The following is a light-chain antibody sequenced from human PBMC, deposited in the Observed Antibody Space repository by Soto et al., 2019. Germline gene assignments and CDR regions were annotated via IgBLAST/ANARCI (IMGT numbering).Light chain of an antibody. CDR3: ATWDASLSGVV. Sequence: QSALIQPPSSSGTPGQMVTISCSGSSSNIGTNYVYWYQQLPGTAPKLLIYKNNQRPSGVPDRFSGSKSGTSASLAISGLRSEDEADYYCATWDASLSGVVFGGGTKVTVL. J-gene: IGLJ2*01. CDR2: KNN. V-gene: IGLV1-47*01. CDR1: SSNIGTNY.